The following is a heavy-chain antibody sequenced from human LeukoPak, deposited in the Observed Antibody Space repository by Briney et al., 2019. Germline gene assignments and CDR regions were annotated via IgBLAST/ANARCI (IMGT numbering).Heavy chain of an antibody. Sequence: ASVKVSCKASGYTFTRYGISWVRQAPGQGLEWKGWISGYNGNTNYAQKLQGRVTMTTDTSTSTAYMELRILRSDDTAVYYCARSPITNTAMATYYFDYWGQGTLVTVSP. CDR1: GYTFTRYG. CDR3: ARSPITNTAMATYYFDY. V-gene: IGHV1-18*01. D-gene: IGHD5-18*01. CDR2: ISGYNGNT. J-gene: IGHJ4*02.